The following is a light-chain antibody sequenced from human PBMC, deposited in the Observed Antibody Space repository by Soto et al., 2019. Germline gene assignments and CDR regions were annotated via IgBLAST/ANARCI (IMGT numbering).Light chain of an antibody. J-gene: IGLJ2*01. V-gene: IGLV2-14*01. CDR1: SSDVGGFNY. CDR2: DVN. Sequence: QLVLTQPASVSGSPGQSITISCTGTSSDVGGFNYVSWYQQHPGKVPKLIIYDVNDRPSGVSDRFSGSKSGNTASLTISGLQAEDEADYFCSAYTSDTMHVLFGGGTQLTVL. CDR3: SAYTSDTMHVL.